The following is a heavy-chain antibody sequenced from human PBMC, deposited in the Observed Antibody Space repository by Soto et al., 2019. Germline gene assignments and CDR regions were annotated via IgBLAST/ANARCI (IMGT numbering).Heavy chain of an antibody. J-gene: IGHJ4*02. D-gene: IGHD3-22*01. CDR1: GGSISSGGYY. CDR2: IYYSGST. V-gene: IGHV4-31*03. Sequence: SQTLSLTCPVSGGSISSGGYYWSWIRQHPGKGLEWIGYIYYSGSTYYNPSLKSRVTISVDTSKNQFSLKLSSVTAADTAVYYCARERYDSSGYYYFDYWGQGTLVTVSS. CDR3: ARERYDSSGYYYFDY.